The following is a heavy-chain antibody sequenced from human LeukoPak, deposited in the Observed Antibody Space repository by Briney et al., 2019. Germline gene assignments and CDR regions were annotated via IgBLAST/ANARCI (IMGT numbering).Heavy chain of an antibody. J-gene: IGHJ3*02. CDR2: IYYSGST. Sequence: SETLSLTCTVSGGSISNYYWSWIRQPPGKGLEWIGFIYYSGSTNCNPSLKSRVTISVDTSKNQFSLKLRSVTAADTAVYYGARVSSNNWYNERGAFDIWGQGTMVTVSS. V-gene: IGHV4-59*01. CDR1: GGSISNYY. D-gene: IGHD6-13*01. CDR3: ARVSSNNWYNERGAFDI.